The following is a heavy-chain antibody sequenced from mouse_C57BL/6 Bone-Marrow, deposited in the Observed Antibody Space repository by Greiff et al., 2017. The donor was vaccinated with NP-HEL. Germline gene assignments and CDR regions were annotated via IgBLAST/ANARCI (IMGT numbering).Heavy chain of an antibody. V-gene: IGHV1-54*01. D-gene: IGHD2-14*01. CDR1: GYAFTNYL. J-gene: IGHJ3*01. Sequence: QVQLQQSGAELVRPGTSVKVSCKASGYAFTNYLIEWVKQRLGQGLEWIGVINPGSGGTNYNEKFKGKATLTADKSSSTAYMQLSSLTSEDSAVYFCARGALYYRGAYWGQGTLVTVSA. CDR3: ARGALYYRGAY. CDR2: INPGSGGT.